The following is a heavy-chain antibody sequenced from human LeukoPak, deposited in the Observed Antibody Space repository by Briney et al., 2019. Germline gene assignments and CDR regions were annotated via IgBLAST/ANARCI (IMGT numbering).Heavy chain of an antibody. V-gene: IGHV4-59*08. CDR2: IYYSGST. D-gene: IGHD6-19*01. CDR3: ARIDRAVAGTIDY. J-gene: IGHJ4*02. CDR1: GGXISSYF. Sequence: SETLSLTCTVSGGXISSYFCSWIRQPPGKGLEWIGGIYYSGSTNYNPSLKNRVTMSVDTSKNQSSLKLSSVTAADTAVYYCARIDRAVAGTIDYWGQGTLVTVSS.